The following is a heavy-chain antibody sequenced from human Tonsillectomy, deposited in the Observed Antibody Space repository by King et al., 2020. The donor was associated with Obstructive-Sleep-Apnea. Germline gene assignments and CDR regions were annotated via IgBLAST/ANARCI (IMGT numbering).Heavy chain of an antibody. J-gene: IGHJ4*02. V-gene: IGHV4-39*01. CDR2: IFFRGST. CDR3: ASGRYFDY. CDR1: GGSISSRSYY. Sequence: QLQESGPGLVKPSETLSLTCTVSGGSISSRSYYWGWIRQPPGKGREWIGSIFFRGSTYYNPSLQSRVTISLDTSKNQFSLNLSSVTAADTAVYYCASGRYFDYWGQGTLVTVSS. D-gene: IGHD1-26*01.